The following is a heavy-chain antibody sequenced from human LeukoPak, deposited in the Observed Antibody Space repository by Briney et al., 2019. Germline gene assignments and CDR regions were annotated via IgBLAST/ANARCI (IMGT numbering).Heavy chain of an antibody. CDR3: ARDSGYDSRGGYYYYGMDV. J-gene: IGHJ6*02. CDR2: ISNDGSVK. Sequence: GGSLRLSCTAPGITFSNYAMHWVRQAPGEGLEWVTVISNDGSVKYYADSVKGRFTISRDNSKNTLYLQMNSLRAEDTAVYYCARDSGYDSRGGYYYYGMDVWGQGTTVTVSS. V-gene: IGHV3-30*04. CDR1: GITFSNYA. D-gene: IGHD5-12*01.